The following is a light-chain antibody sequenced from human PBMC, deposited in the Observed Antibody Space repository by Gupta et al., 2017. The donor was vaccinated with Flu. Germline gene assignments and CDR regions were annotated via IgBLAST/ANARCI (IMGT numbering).Light chain of an antibody. CDR3: QQSNSFSFFT. Sequence: DIQMTQSPSSVSASVGDRVTITCRASQGTSSWLAWYQQKPGKAPKLLIYAASSWQSGVPSRFSGSGCGTDFTLTISSRQPEDFAAYYCQQSNSFSFFTFGHGTKVDIK. CDR1: QGTSSW. J-gene: IGKJ3*01. V-gene: IGKV1-12*02. CDR2: AAS.